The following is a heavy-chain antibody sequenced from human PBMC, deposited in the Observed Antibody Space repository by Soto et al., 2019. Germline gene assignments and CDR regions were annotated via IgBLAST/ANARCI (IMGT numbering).Heavy chain of an antibody. Sequence: GGSLRLSCAASGFTFSSYGMHWVRQAPGKGLEWVAVISYDGSNKYYADSVKGRFTISRDNSKNTLYLQMNSLRAENTAVYYCAKDKGIVGVTPHYWGRGTLVTVSS. V-gene: IGHV3-30*18. CDR1: GFTFSSYG. CDR3: AKDKGIVGVTPHY. J-gene: IGHJ4*02. D-gene: IGHD1-26*01. CDR2: ISYDGSNK.